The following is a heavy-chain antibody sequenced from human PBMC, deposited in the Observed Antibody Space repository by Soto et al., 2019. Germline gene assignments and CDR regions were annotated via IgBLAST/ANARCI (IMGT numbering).Heavy chain of an antibody. J-gene: IGHJ5*02. V-gene: IGHV4-59*08. D-gene: IGHD2-2*01. CDR3: ARQWCSSTSCYPPENWFDP. CDR1: GGSISSYY. CDR2: IYYSGST. Sequence: PSETLSLTCTVSGGSISSYYWSWIRQPPGKGLEWIGYIYYSGSTNYNPSLKSRVTISVDTSKNQFSPKLSSVTAADTAVYYCARQWCSSTSCYPPENWFDPWGQGTLVTVSS.